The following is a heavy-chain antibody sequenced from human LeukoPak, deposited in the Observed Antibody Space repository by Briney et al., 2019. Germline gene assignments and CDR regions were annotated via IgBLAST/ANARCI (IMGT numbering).Heavy chain of an antibody. Sequence: PGGSLRLSCAASGFTFSSYGMHWVRQAPGKGLEWVAVISYDGSNKYYADSVKGRFTISRDNSKNTLYLQMNSLRAEDTAVYYCARGLGITMVRGVITRSPTRFDPWGQGTLVTVSS. D-gene: IGHD3-10*01. CDR2: ISYDGSNK. J-gene: IGHJ5*02. CDR3: ARGLGITMVRGVITRSPTRFDP. V-gene: IGHV3-30*03. CDR1: GFTFSSYG.